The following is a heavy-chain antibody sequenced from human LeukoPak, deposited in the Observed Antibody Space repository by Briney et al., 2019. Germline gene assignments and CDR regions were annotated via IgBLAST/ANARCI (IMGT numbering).Heavy chain of an antibody. D-gene: IGHD3-3*01. Sequence: GSLRLSCAASGFTFSSYSMNWVRQPPGKGLEWIGSIYYSGSTYYNPSLKSRVTISVGTSKNQFSLKLSSVTAADTAVYYCARPTYYDFWSGAASHYYYYVDVWGKGTTVTVSS. CDR2: IYYSGST. CDR1: GFTFSSYSMN. V-gene: IGHV4-39*01. J-gene: IGHJ6*03. CDR3: ARPTYYDFWSGAASHYYYYVDV.